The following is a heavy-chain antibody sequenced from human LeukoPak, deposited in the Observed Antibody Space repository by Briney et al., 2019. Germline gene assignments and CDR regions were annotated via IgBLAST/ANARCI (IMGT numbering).Heavy chain of an antibody. CDR2: IYYSGGT. Sequence: SETLSLTCTVSGGSISSYYWNWIRQPPGKRLEWIGYIYYSGGTNYNPSLKSRVTISLDTFKNQFSLKLSSVSAADTAVYYCAGASLYYDSSGQRTFDIWGQGTMVTVSS. CDR3: AGASLYYDSSGQRTFDI. CDR1: GGSISSYY. V-gene: IGHV4-59*01. D-gene: IGHD3-22*01. J-gene: IGHJ3*02.